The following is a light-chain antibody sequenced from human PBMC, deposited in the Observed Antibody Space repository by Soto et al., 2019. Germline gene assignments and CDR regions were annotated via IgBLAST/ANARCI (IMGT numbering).Light chain of an antibody. V-gene: IGKV1-5*01. CDR1: QNINNW. Sequence: DIQMTQSPSTLSASVGDRVTITCRASQNINNWLAWFQQKPGEAPKLLIYDASTLERGVPSRFSGSGSGTEFTLTISSLQPDDYVTYSCQHYNVYYMYTFGQGTKVEIK. J-gene: IGKJ2*01. CDR3: QHYNVYYMYT. CDR2: DAS.